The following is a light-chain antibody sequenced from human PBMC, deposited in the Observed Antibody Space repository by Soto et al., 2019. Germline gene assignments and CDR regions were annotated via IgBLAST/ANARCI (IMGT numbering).Light chain of an antibody. CDR2: DTS. J-gene: IGKJ1*01. CDR3: QQYLSSPRT. CDR1: QSVSSSS. Sequence: EIVLRQSPATLSFSPGERATLSFGASQSVSSSSLAWYQQKPGLAPRLLTYDTSTRATGIPDRFSGSGSGTDFTLTISRLEPEDFAVYYCQQYLSSPRTFGQGTKVDIK. V-gene: IGKV3D-20*01.